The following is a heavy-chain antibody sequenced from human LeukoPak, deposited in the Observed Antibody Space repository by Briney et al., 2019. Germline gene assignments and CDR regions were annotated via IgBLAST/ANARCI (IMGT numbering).Heavy chain of an antibody. CDR1: GGSISSGGYY. D-gene: IGHD2-2*03. V-gene: IGHV4-34*01. J-gene: IGHJ4*02. CDR2: INHSGST. Sequence: SETLSLTCAVSGGSISSGGYYWSWIRQPPGKGLEWIGEINHSGSTNYNPSLKSRVTISVDTSKNQFSLKLSSVTAADTAVYYCAVGYCSSTSCRIFDYRGQGTLVTVSS. CDR3: AVGYCSSTSCRIFDY.